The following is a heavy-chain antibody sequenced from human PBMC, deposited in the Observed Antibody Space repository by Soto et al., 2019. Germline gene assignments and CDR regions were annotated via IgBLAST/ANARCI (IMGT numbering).Heavy chain of an antibody. D-gene: IGHD3-22*01. CDR3: ARDLWDVDYYDSSGPNDY. J-gene: IGHJ4*02. Sequence: ASVKVSCKASGYTFTSYYMHWVRQAPGQGLEWMGIINPSGGSTSYAQKFQGRVTMTRDTSTSTVYMELSSLRSEDTAVYYCARDLWDVDYYDSSGPNDYWGQGTLVTVSS. CDR1: GYTFTSYY. V-gene: IGHV1-46*01. CDR2: INPSGGST.